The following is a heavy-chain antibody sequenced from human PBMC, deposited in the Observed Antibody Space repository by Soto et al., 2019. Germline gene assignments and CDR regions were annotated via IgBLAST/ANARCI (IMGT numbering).Heavy chain of an antibody. Sequence: QVQLVESGGGVVQPGRSLRLSCAASGFTFSSYGMHWVRQAPGKGLEWVAVISYDGSNKYYADSVKGRFTISRDNSKNTLYLQMNSLRAEDTAVYYCAKDGSHLSSSWYYFDYWGQGTLVTVSS. V-gene: IGHV3-30*18. CDR1: GFTFSSYG. J-gene: IGHJ4*02. CDR3: AKDGSHLSSSWYYFDY. CDR2: ISYDGSNK. D-gene: IGHD6-13*01.